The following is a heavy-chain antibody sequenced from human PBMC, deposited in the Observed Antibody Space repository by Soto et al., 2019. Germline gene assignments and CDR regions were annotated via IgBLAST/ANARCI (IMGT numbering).Heavy chain of an antibody. CDR2: IYYSGNT. CDR1: GGSISSSNYY. CDR3: ARLGGYCSTTGCYGYYAMDV. J-gene: IGHJ6*02. D-gene: IGHD2-2*01. Sequence: PSETLSLTCTVSGGSISSSNYYWGWIRQPPGKGLEWIGSIYYSGNTYYNPSLKSRVTTSVDTSKNQFSLKLSSVTAADTAVYYCARLGGYCSTTGCYGYYAMDVWGQGTTVTVSS. V-gene: IGHV4-39*01.